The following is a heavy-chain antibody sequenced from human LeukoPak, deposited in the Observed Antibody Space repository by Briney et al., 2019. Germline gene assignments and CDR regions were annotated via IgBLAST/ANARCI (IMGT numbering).Heavy chain of an antibody. J-gene: IGHJ4*02. Sequence: SETLSLTCTVSGGSISSSSYYWGWIRQPPGKGLERIGSIYYSGSTYYNPSLKSRVTISVDTSKNQFSLRLNSVTAADTAVYYCARRRSGNSYVDYWGQGTLVTVSS. CDR2: IYYSGST. CDR3: ARRRSGNSYVDY. CDR1: GGSISSSSYY. D-gene: IGHD5-18*01. V-gene: IGHV4-39*01.